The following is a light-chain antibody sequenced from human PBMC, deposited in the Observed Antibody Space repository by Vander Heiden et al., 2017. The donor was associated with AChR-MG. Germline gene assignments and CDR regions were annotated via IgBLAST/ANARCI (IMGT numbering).Light chain of an antibody. CDR1: QGIRID. CDR2: AVS. V-gene: IGKV1-17*01. CDR3: RQQSAYPFT. Sequence: DIQLTQSPSSLSASVGDRVTITCRASQGIRIDLAWYQEKPGKDPQRLIYAVSKFQSGVPSRFSGGGSGTEFTLTISIVQPEHFATYYCRQQSAYPFTFGQWTRLEIK. J-gene: IGKJ5*01.